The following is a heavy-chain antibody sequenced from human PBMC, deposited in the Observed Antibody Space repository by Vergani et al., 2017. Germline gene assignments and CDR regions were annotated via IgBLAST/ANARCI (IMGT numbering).Heavy chain of an antibody. CDR1: GFTFSSYA. CDR3: AKDKSPSYYDSSGPTSV. D-gene: IGHD3-22*01. Sequence: EVQLLESGGGLVQPGGSLRLSCAASGFTFSSYAMSWVRQPPGKGLEWVSAISGSGGSTYYADSVKGRLTISRDNSKNTLYLQMNSLRAEDTAVYYCAKDKSPSYYDSSGPTSVWGQGTLVTVSS. J-gene: IGHJ4*02. V-gene: IGHV3-23*01. CDR2: ISGSGGST.